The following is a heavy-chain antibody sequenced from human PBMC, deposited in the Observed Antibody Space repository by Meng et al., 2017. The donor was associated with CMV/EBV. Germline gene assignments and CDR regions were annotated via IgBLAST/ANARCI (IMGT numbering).Heavy chain of an antibody. CDR1: GGSFSGYY. CDR2: IYYSGST. J-gene: IGHJ4*02. Sequence: GPLRLFCAVYGGSFSGYYWSWIRQPPGKGLEWIGSIYYSGSTYYNPSLKSRVTISVDTSKNQFSLKLSSVTAADTAVYYCARDNRIAVADIFDYWGQGTLVTVSS. D-gene: IGHD6-19*01. CDR3: ARDNRIAVADIFDY. V-gene: IGHV4-34*01.